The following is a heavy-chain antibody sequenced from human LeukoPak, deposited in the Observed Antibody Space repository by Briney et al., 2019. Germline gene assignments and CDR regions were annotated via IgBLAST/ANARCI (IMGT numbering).Heavy chain of an antibody. CDR2: INHSGST. V-gene: IGHV4-34*01. CDR3: ASLTTADAFDI. J-gene: IGHJ3*02. D-gene: IGHD3-22*01. CDR1: GGSFSGYY. Sequence: SETLSLTCAVYGGSFSGYYWSWIRQPPGKGLEWIGEINHSGSTNYNPSLKSRVTISVDTSKNQFSLKVSSVTAADTAVYYCASLTTADAFDIWGQGTMVTVSS.